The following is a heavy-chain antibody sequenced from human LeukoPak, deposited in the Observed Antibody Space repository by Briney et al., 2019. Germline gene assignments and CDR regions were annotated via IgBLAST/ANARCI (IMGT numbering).Heavy chain of an antibody. CDR3: ATGRDADSARGYYDMDV. CDR2: IYSGGST. J-gene: IGHJ6*02. D-gene: IGHD5-24*01. Sequence: SETLSLTCTVSGGSITGYYWAWIRQPAGKGLEWIGRIYSGGSTNYNPPLKSRVTMSVDTSKNQFSLKLSSVTAADTAVYYCATGRDADSARGYYDMDVWGQGTTVTVSS. CDR1: GGSITGYY. V-gene: IGHV4-4*07.